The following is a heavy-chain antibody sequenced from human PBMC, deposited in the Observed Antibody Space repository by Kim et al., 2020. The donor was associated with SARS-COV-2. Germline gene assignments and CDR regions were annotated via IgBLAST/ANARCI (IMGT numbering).Heavy chain of an antibody. CDR3: ARGLEKTDIVAAGFDY. J-gene: IGHJ4*02. CDR2: IYYSGST. D-gene: IGHD5-12*01. CDR1: GGSISSSSYY. Sequence: SETLSLTCTVSGGSISSSSYYWGWIRQPPGKGLEWIGSIYYSGSTYYNPSLKSRVTISVDTSKNQFSLKLSSVTAADTAVYYCARGLEKTDIVAAGFDYWGQGTLVTVSS. V-gene: IGHV4-39*07.